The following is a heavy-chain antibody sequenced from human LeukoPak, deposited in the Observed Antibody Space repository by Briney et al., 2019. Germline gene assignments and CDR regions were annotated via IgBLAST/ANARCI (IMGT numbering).Heavy chain of an antibody. D-gene: IGHD2-21*02. CDR3: AGPFAVTLDDAFDI. Sequence: GASVKVSCKASGGTFSSYAISWVRQAPGQGLEWMGGIIPIFGTANYAQRFQGRVTITADESTSTAYMELSSLRSEDTAVYYCAGPFAVTLDDAFDIWGQGTVVTVSS. CDR2: IIPIFGTA. J-gene: IGHJ3*02. CDR1: GGTFSSYA. V-gene: IGHV1-69*13.